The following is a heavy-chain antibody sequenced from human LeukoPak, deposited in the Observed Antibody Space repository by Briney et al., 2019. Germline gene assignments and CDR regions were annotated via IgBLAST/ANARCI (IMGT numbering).Heavy chain of an antibody. V-gene: IGHV4-39*01. CDR1: GGSISSSLDF. CDR2: LFYSGST. CDR3: ARRAYSVPYAFEI. Sequence: SETLSLTCTVSGGSISSSLDFWGWIRQPPGKGLEWIGTLFYSGSTKYNPSPKSRVNIYAVTSESQFSLKMTSVTAADTAVYYCARRAYSVPYAFEIWGQGTMVTVS. D-gene: IGHD2-21*01. J-gene: IGHJ3*02.